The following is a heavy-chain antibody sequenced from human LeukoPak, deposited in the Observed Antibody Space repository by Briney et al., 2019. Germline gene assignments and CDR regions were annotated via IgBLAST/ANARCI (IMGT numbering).Heavy chain of an antibody. Sequence: ASVKVSCKASGYTFTGYYMHWVRQAPGQGLEWMGWINPNSGGTNYAQKFQGRVTMTRDTSISTAYMELSRLRSDDTAAYYCASVLGYCSGGSCYPPRYWGQGTLVTVSS. D-gene: IGHD2-15*01. V-gene: IGHV1-2*02. CDR1: GYTFTGYY. CDR3: ASVLGYCSGGSCYPPRY. CDR2: INPNSGGT. J-gene: IGHJ4*02.